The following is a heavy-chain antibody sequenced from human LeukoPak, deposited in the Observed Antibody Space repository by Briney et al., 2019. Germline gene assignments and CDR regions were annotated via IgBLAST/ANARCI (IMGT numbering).Heavy chain of an antibody. J-gene: IGHJ4*02. CDR3: AKDKIEYYYGSGAEYYFDY. Sequence: GGSLRLSCAASGFTFSSYAMSWVRQAPGKGLEWVSAISGSGGSTYYADSVKGRFTISRDNSKNTLYLQMNSLRAEDTAVYYCAKDKIEYYYGSGAEYYFDYRGQGTLVTVSS. CDR2: ISGSGGST. CDR1: GFTFSSYA. V-gene: IGHV3-23*01. D-gene: IGHD3-10*01.